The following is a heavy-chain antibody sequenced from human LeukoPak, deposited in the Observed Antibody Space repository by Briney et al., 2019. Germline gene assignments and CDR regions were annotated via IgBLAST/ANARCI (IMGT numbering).Heavy chain of an antibody. CDR1: DFSFITYA. CDR2: ISGGGDAT. V-gene: IGHV3-23*01. Sequence: GGSLRLSCAASDFSFITYAMSWVRQAPGKGLEWVSTISGGGDATYYADSVKGRFTISRDNSKNTLYLQMNSLRAEDTAVYYCAKVRFGVTARYYFDYWGQGTLVTVSS. D-gene: IGHD3-10*01. CDR3: AKVRFGVTARYYFDY. J-gene: IGHJ4*02.